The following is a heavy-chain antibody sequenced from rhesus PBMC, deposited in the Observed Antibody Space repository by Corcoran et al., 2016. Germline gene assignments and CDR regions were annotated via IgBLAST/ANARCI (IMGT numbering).Heavy chain of an antibody. D-gene: IGHD3S6*01. CDR3: ARDPRRGYYFDY. CDR1: GGSISDSYY. Sequence: QVQLQESGPGLVKPSETLSLTCTVSGGSISDSYYWNWIRQPPGKGLGWMGRIYGSGGSTNYNPSLKSRVTISKDTSKNRFSLKLSSVTAADTAVYYCARDPRRGYYFDYWGQGVLVTVSS. CDR2: IYGSGGST. V-gene: IGHV4-106*01. J-gene: IGHJ4*01.